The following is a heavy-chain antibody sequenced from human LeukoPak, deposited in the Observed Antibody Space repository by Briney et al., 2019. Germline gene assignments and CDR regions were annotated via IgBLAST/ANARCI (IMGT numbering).Heavy chain of an antibody. V-gene: IGHV3-64*01. CDR1: GFTFSSYA. Sequence: PGGSLRLSCAASGFTFSSYAMHWVRQAPGKGLEYVSAISSNGGSTYYANSVKGRFTISRDNSKNTLYLQMGSLRAEDMAVYYCARDSDTHWNSLDYWGQGTLVTVSS. CDR3: ARDSDTHWNSLDY. D-gene: IGHD1-7*01. CDR2: ISSNGGST. J-gene: IGHJ4*02.